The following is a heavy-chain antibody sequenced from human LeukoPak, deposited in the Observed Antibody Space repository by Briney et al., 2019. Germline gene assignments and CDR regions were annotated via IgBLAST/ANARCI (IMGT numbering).Heavy chain of an antibody. J-gene: IGHJ5*02. V-gene: IGHV3-43D*03. D-gene: IGHD5-18*01. Sequence: GGSLRLSCAASGFTFDDYAMHWVRQAPGKGLEWVSLISWDGGYTYYADSVKGRFTISRDNSKNTLSLQVNSLRTEDTAVYYCASGWDPNTAMDTWGQGTLVTVSS. CDR1: GFTFDDYA. CDR2: ISWDGGYT. CDR3: ASGWDPNTAMDT.